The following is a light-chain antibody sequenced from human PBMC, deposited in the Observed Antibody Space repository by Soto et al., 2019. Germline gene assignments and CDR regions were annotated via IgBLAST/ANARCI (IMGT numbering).Light chain of an antibody. J-gene: IGKJ5*01. Sequence: EIVLTQSPATLPLSPGEIATLSCSASQSIISIYLAWYQQKPGQAPRLLIYDASNRATGIPARFSGSGSGTDFTLTISSLEPEDFAVYYCQQRSNLITFGQGTRLEIK. CDR1: QSIISIY. CDR3: QQRSNLIT. V-gene: IGKV3-11*01. CDR2: DAS.